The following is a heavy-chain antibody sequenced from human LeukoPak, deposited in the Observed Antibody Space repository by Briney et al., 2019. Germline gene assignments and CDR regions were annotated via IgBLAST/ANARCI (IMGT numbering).Heavy chain of an antibody. V-gene: IGHV1-2*02. CDR3: ALYSSNYFDY. J-gene: IGHJ4*02. D-gene: IGHD2-21*01. CDR2: INPNNGGT. CDR1: GYTFTGYY. Sequence: ASVKVSCKASGYTFTGYYIHWVRQAPGQGLEWIGWINPNNGGTNYAQKFQGRVTMTKDTSISTAYMELSRLRYDDTAVYYCALYSSNYFDYWGQGTLVTVSS.